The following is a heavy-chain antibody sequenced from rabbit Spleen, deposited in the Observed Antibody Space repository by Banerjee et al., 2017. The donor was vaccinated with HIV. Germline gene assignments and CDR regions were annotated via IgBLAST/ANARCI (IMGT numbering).Heavy chain of an antibody. CDR1: GFSFSSSYY. J-gene: IGHJ6*01. CDR3: ARDSGSSFSSYGMDL. D-gene: IGHD8-1*01. Sequence: QQQLEESGGGLVKPGGTLTLTCTASGFSFSSSYYMCWVRQAPGKGLEWIACIDSGSSGFPYFASWAKGRFTISKTSSTTVTLQMTSLTAADTATYFCARDSGSSFSSYGMDLWGPGTLVTVS. V-gene: IGHV1S45*01. CDR2: IDSGSSGFP.